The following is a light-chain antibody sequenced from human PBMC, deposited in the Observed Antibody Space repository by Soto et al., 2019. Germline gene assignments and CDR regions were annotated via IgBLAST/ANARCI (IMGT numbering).Light chain of an antibody. CDR3: QQYGSSLMYT. J-gene: IGKJ2*01. V-gene: IGKV3-20*01. Sequence: EIVLTQSPGTLSLSPGERATLSCRASQSVSSRYLAWYQQKPGQAPRLLIYGASSRATGIPARLSGSGSGTDFTLTISRLEPEDFSVYYYQQYGSSLMYTFGQGTKLEIK. CDR2: GAS. CDR1: QSVSSRY.